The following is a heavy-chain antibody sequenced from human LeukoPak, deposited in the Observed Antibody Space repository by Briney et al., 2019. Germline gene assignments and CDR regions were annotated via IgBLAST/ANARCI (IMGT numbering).Heavy chain of an antibody. V-gene: IGHV4-34*01. D-gene: IGHD5-18*01. CDR2: IYNSGTI. Sequence: SETLSPTCAVDGGSVGGYYWGWISQPPGKGMEWIGYIYNSGTIYYTPSLKSRVTISADTSKNQSSLKLSSVTAVDTAVYYCARSGNSHGHFDYWGQGTLVTVSS. CDR3: ARSGNSHGHFDY. J-gene: IGHJ4*02. CDR1: GGSVGGYY.